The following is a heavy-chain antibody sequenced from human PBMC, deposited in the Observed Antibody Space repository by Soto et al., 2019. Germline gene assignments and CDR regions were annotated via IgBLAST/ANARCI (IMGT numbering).Heavy chain of an antibody. CDR3: VRVYGRSSCFFDS. D-gene: IGHD6-6*01. J-gene: IGHJ4*02. CDR2: IYHSGTT. V-gene: IGHV4-38-2*01. CDR1: GYSLTSGYH. Sequence: PSETLSLTCGVSGYSLTSGYHWGWIRQPPGKGLEWIGTIYHSGTTYYNPSLMSRVTMSVDTSKNQFSLKVTSATAADTAVYFCVRVYGRSSCFFDSWGQGTLVTVLL.